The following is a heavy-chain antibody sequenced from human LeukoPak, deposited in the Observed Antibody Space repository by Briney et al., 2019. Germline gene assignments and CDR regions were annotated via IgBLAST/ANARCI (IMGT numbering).Heavy chain of an antibody. J-gene: IGHJ5*02. CDR1: GASISSYY. V-gene: IGHV4-59*01. Sequence: SETLSLTCTVSGASISSYYWSWIRQPPGKGLEWIGDIYYSGRTNYNPSLKSRVTISADTSKNQFSLRLSSVTAADTAVYYCARGKVRWLSYWFDPWGQGTLVTVSS. CDR2: IYYSGRT. D-gene: IGHD4-23*01. CDR3: ARGKVRWLSYWFDP.